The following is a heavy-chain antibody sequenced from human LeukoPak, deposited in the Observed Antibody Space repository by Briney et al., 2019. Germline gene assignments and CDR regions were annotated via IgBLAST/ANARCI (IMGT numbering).Heavy chain of an antibody. Sequence: ASVKVSCKASGGTFSSYAISWVRQAPGQGLEWMGWINPNSGGTNYAQKFQGWVTMTRDTSISTAYMELSRLRSDDTAVYYCARERAHRLVSGYDPYYYGMDVWGKGTTVTVSS. J-gene: IGHJ6*04. CDR3: ARERAHRLVSGYDPYYYGMDV. CDR2: INPNSGGT. V-gene: IGHV1-2*04. CDR1: GGTFSSYA. D-gene: IGHD5-12*01.